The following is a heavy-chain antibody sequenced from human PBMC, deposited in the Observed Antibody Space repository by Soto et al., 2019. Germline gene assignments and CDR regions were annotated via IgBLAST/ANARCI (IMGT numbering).Heavy chain of an antibody. CDR3: ARGRVEYYDFWSGYSYPPHYYYYYMDV. J-gene: IGHJ6*03. V-gene: IGHV4-34*01. D-gene: IGHD3-3*01. CDR2: INHSGST. Sequence: QVQLQQWGAGLLKPSETLSLTCAVYGGSFSGYYWSWIRQPPGKGLEWIGEINHSGSTNYNPSLKSRVTISVDTSKNQFSLKLRSVTAADTAVYYCARGRVEYYDFWSGYSYPPHYYYYYMDVWGKGTTVTVSS. CDR1: GGSFSGYY.